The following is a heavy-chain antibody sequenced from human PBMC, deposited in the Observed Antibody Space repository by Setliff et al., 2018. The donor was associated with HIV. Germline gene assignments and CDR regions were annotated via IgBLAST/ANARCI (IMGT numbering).Heavy chain of an antibody. CDR3: ARDTSPHSSGYYLTSDAFDI. J-gene: IGHJ3*02. CDR1: GGTFSSYA. D-gene: IGHD3-22*01. V-gene: IGHV1-69*05. CDR2: IIPIFGTA. Sequence: SVKVSCKASGGTFSSYAISWVRQAPGQGLEWMGGIIPIFGTANYAQKFRGRVTITTDESTSTAYMELSSLGSEDTAVYYCARDTSPHSSGYYLTSDAFDIWGQGAMVTVSS.